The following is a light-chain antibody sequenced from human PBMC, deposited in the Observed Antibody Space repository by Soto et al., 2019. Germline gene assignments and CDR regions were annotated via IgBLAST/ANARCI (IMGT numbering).Light chain of an antibody. J-gene: IGLJ2*01. V-gene: IGLV1-40*01. CDR1: SSNIGAGYD. CDR3: KSYDSTLSWSNVV. CDR2: GNS. Sequence: QSVLTQPPSVSGAPGQRVTISCTGSSSNIGAGYDVHWYQQLPGTAPKLLIYGNSNRPSGVPDPFAGSKSGTSASLAITGLKAEDEAEYDCKSYDSTLSWSNVVFGRGTKVTVL.